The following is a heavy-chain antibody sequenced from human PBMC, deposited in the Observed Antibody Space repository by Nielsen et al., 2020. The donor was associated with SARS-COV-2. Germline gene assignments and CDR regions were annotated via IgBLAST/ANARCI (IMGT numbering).Heavy chain of an antibody. Sequence: GESLKISCAASGFTFSSYAMHWVRQAPGKGLEWVAVISYDGSNKYYADSVKGRFTISRDNSKNTLYLQMNSLRAEDTAVYYCGGLRYFDWLLGDGMDVWGQGTTVTVSS. V-gene: IGHV3-30-3*01. J-gene: IGHJ6*02. CDR3: GGLRYFDWLLGDGMDV. CDR2: ISYDGSNK. D-gene: IGHD3-9*01. CDR1: GFTFSSYA.